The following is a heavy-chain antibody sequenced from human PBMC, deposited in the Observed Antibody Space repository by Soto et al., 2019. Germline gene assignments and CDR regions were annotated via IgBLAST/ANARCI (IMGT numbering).Heavy chain of an antibody. V-gene: IGHV1-18*01. D-gene: IGHD2-21*02. J-gene: IGHJ3*02. Sequence: ASVKVSCKASGYTFTSYGISWVRQAPGQGLEWMGWISAYNGNTNYAQKLQGRVTMTTDTSTSTAYMELRSLRSDDTAVYYCARVCSSWLRGDCYSFSVDAFDIWGQGTMVTVSS. CDR1: GYTFTSYG. CDR3: ARVCSSWLRGDCYSFSVDAFDI. CDR2: ISAYNGNT.